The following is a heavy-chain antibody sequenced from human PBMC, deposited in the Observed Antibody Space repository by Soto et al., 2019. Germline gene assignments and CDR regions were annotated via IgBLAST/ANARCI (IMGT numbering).Heavy chain of an antibody. D-gene: IGHD3-10*01. CDR2: ISYDGSNK. CDR1: GFTFSSYA. Sequence: QVQLVESGGGVVQPGRSLRLSCAASGFTFSSYAMHWVRQAPGKGLEWVAVISYDGSNKYYADSVKGRFTISRDNSKNTLYQQMNSLRAEDTAVYYCARDPHPPGTMVRGVTNGFDTWGQGTLVTVSS. CDR3: ARDPHPPGTMVRGVTNGFDT. J-gene: IGHJ5*02. V-gene: IGHV3-30-3*01.